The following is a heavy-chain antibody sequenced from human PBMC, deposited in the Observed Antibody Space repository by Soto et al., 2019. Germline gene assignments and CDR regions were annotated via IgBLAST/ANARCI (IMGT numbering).Heavy chain of an antibody. Sequence: GGSLRLSCTASGFTFDDYAMHWVRQGPGRGLEWGSGITWNSGKIAYADSVKGRFTIARDYDNNSLYLQMNSLRPEDTALYYCVKDSYADFHRVLSTAEYFFDYWGHGTLVTVS. CDR3: VKDSYADFHRVLSTAEYFFDY. V-gene: IGHV3-9*01. CDR2: ITWNSGKI. J-gene: IGHJ4*01. CDR1: GFTFDDYA. D-gene: IGHD2-15*01.